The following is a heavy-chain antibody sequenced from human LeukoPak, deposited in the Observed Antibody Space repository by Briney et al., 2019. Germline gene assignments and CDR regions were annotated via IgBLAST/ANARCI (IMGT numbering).Heavy chain of an antibody. V-gene: IGHV3-30*02. J-gene: IGHJ4*02. CDR2: VRYDGSDK. CDR3: ARALSSTGGSYYFDS. Sequence: GGPLRLSCIASGFALSHHGMHWVRQPPGKGLEWVAFVRYDGSDKYYADSVKGRFTVSRDNSNNALDLQMNTLTVEDTAVYYCARALSSTGGSYYFDSWGQGTLVTVSS. D-gene: IGHD1-14*01. CDR1: GFALSHHG.